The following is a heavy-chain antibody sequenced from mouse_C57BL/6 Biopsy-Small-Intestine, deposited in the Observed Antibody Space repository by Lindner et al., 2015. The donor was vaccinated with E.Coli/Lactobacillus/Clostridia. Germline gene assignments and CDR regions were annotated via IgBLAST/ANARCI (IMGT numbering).Heavy chain of an antibody. CDR3: ARGVVVTAMDV. J-gene: IGHJ1*01. Sequence: SVKVSCKASGYSFTSYDIYWVRQATGQGLEWMGWMNADSGKTGYAQKFQGRVTMTRNTSINTAYLEVSSLRSEDTAMYYCARGVVVTAMDVWGQGTTVTVSS. V-gene: IGHV1-22*01. CDR1: GYSFTSYD. D-gene: IGHD1-1*02. CDR2: MNADSGKT.